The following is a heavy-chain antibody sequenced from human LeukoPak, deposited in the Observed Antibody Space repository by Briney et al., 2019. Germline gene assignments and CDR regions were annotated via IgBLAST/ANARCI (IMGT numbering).Heavy chain of an antibody. V-gene: IGHV3-30*18. D-gene: IGHD3-22*01. CDR1: RSTSSSYG. Sequence: HPGGSLRLSCAASRSTSSSYGMHWVRQAPGKGLEWVAVISYDGSNKYYADSVKGRFTISRDKSKNTLYLQMNSLRAEDTAVYYCAKARYTYYYDSSGYYFDYWGQGTLVTVSS. CDR2: ISYDGSNK. J-gene: IGHJ4*02. CDR3: AKARYTYYYDSSGYYFDY.